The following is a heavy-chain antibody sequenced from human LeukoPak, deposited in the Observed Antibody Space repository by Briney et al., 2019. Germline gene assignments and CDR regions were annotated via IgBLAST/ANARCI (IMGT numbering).Heavy chain of an antibody. CDR3: ARGGVRYYFDY. CDR1: GFTFSSYD. V-gene: IGHV3-30-3*01. D-gene: IGHD2-8*01. Sequence: GASLRLSCAASGFTFSSYDMSWVRQAPGKGLEWVAVISYDGSNKYYADSVKGRFTISRDNSKNTLYLQMNSLRAEDTAVYYCARGGVRYYFDYWGQGTLVTVSS. J-gene: IGHJ4*02. CDR2: ISYDGSNK.